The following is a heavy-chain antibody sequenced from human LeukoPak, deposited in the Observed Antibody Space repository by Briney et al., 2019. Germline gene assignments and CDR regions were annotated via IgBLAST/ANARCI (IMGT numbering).Heavy chain of an antibody. V-gene: IGHV3-74*01. Sequence: GGSLRLSCAASGFTLSNYWMHWVRQAPGKGLVWVSRINTDGSSTDYADSVKGRFTISRDNAKNTLYLQMNSQRAEDTAVYYCARDLDGYRSGNGAWGQGTLVTVSS. CDR1: GFTLSNYW. J-gene: IGHJ5*02. D-gene: IGHD5-12*01. CDR3: ARDLDGYRSGNGA. CDR2: INTDGSST.